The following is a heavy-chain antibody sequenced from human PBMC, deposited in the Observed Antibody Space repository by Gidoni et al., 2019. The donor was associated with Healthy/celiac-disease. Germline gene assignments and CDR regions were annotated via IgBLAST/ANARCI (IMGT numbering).Heavy chain of an antibody. D-gene: IGHD5-12*01. CDR1: GYSFTSYW. CDR3: ARRGIEEMATIDASPAHAFDI. CDR2: IYPGDSDT. J-gene: IGHJ3*02. Sequence: EVQLVQSGAEVKKPGESLKISCKGSGYSFTSYWIGWVRQMPGKGLEWMGIIYPGDSDTRYSPSFQGQVTISADKSISTAYLQWSSLKASDTAMYYCARRGIEEMATIDASPAHAFDIWGQGTMVTVSS. V-gene: IGHV5-51*03.